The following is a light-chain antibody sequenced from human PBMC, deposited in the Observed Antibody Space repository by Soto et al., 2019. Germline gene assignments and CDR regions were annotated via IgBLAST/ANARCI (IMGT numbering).Light chain of an antibody. CDR1: SSNIGNNY. CDR2: DNN. Sequence: QSVLTQPPSVSAAPGQKVTISCSGSSSNIGNNYVSWYQQLPGTAPKLLSYDNNKRPSGIPDRFSGSKSGTSATLGITGLQTGDEADYYCGTWDSSLSAAVFGGGTKRTVL. V-gene: IGLV1-51*01. CDR3: GTWDSSLSAAV. J-gene: IGLJ2*01.